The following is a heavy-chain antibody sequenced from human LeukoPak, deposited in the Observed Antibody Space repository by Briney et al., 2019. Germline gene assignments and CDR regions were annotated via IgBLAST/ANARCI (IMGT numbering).Heavy chain of an antibody. CDR1: GVSISSSNSY. Sequence: SETLSLTCTVSGVSISSSNSYWGWIRQPPGKGLEWIGSIYYSGNTYYNASLKSQVSISIDTSKNQFSLRLTSVTAADTAVYYCARIASGGYYYYMDVWGKGTTVTVSS. D-gene: IGHD3-3*02. CDR2: IYYSGNT. V-gene: IGHV4-39*01. J-gene: IGHJ6*03. CDR3: ARIASGGYYYYMDV.